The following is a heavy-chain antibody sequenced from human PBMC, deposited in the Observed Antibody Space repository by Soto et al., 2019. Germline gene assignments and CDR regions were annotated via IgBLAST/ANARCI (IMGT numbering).Heavy chain of an antibody. Sequence: EVQLVESGGGLVQPGGSLRLSCVASEFTFSRYSMNWVRQAPGKGLEWISYISHRNIWYADSVRGRFTISRDNAKNSLYLQMNSLRAEDTAVYHCVRDHLYAFDVWGQGTMVTVSS. J-gene: IGHJ3*01. CDR2: ISHRNI. CDR1: EFTFSRYS. CDR3: VRDHLYAFDV. V-gene: IGHV3-48*01. D-gene: IGHD3-16*01.